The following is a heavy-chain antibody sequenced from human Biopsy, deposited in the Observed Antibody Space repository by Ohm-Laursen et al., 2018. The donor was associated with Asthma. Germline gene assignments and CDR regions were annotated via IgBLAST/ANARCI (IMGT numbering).Heavy chain of an antibody. J-gene: IGHJ4*02. CDR1: GFTFRNFG. D-gene: IGHD3-16*01. Sequence: SLRLSCAASGFTFRNFGMHWVRQAPGKGLEWVALISSDVREWYADSVKGRFTISRDNSKNTLDLQMNSLRAEDTAVYYCAKDVFPGGELRRGPDYWGQGTLVTASS. V-gene: IGHV3-30*18. CDR3: AKDVFPGGELRRGPDY. CDR2: ISSDVRE.